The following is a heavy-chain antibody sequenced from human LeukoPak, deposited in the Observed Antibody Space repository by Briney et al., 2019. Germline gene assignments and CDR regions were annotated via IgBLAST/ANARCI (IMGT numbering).Heavy chain of an antibody. Sequence: PSETLSLTCTVSGGSISTYIWSWIRQTAGKGLEWIGYIYYSGSTNYNPSLKSRVTISVDTSKNQFSLKLSSVTAADTAVYYCARDDVDIVSAFDYWGQGTLVTVSS. CDR2: IYYSGST. CDR1: GGSISTYI. J-gene: IGHJ4*02. V-gene: IGHV4-59*01. D-gene: IGHD5/OR15-5a*01. CDR3: ARDDVDIVSAFDY.